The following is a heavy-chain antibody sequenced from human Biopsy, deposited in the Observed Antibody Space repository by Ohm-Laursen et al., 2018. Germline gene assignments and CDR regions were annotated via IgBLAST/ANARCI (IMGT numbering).Heavy chain of an antibody. CDR1: GGTFSNYA. V-gene: IGHV1-69*06. CDR3: ARNLGYGDYAVLNF. Sequence: ASVKVSCNASGGTFSNYAITWVRQAPGQGLEWMGGIIPFYGTTNYAQKFQDRATITADKSTSTAYMELSSLRFEDTAVYYCARNLGYGDYAVLNFWGQGTLVTVSP. CDR2: IIPFYGTT. J-gene: IGHJ4*02. D-gene: IGHD4-17*01.